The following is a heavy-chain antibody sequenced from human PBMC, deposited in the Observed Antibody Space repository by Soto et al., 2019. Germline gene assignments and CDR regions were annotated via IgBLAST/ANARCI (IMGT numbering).Heavy chain of an antibody. CDR3: AKGGVDYYYYYGMDV. CDR1: GFTFSSYG. D-gene: IGHD3-10*01. Sequence: QVQLVESGGGVVQPGRSLRLSCAASGFTFSSYGMHWVRQAPGKGLEWVAVISYDGSNKYYADSVKGLFTISRDNSKNPLYLQMNRLRAEDTAVYYCAKGGVDYYYYYGMDVWGQGTTVTVSS. J-gene: IGHJ6*02. CDR2: ISYDGSNK. V-gene: IGHV3-30*18.